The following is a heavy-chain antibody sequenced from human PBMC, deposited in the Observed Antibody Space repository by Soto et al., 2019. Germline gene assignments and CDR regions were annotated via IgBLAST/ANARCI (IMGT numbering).Heavy chain of an antibody. CDR3: ARGRPTAAAVGY. V-gene: IGHV1-8*01. J-gene: IGHJ4*02. CDR1: GYTFTSYD. D-gene: IGHD6-13*01. CDR2: MNPNSGNT. Sequence: ASVKASCKASGYTFTSYDINRVRQATGQGLEWMRWMNPNSGNTGYAQEYQGRVTMTRNTSISTAYMELSSLRSEDTAVYYCARGRPTAAAVGYWGQGTLVTVSS.